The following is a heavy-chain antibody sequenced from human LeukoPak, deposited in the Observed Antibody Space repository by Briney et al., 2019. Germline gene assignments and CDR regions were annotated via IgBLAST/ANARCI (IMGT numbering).Heavy chain of an antibody. CDR1: GFTFSDYY. CDR2: ISSSGSTI. CDR3: ARDRCSSTSCSYGMDV. Sequence: GRSLRLSCAASGFTFSDYYMSWIRQAPGKGLEWVSYISSSGSTIYYADSVKGRFTISRDNAKNSLYLQMNSPRAEDTAVYYCARDRCSSTSCSYGMDVWGQGTTVTVSS. V-gene: IGHV3-11*01. D-gene: IGHD2-2*01. J-gene: IGHJ6*02.